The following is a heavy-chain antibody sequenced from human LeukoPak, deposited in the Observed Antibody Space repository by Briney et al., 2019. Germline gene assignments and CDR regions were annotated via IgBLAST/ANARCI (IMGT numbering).Heavy chain of an antibody. V-gene: IGHV3-23*01. J-gene: IGHJ3*02. CDR2: ISGSGGST. CDR1: GFTFSNYA. Sequence: GGSLRLSCEGSGFTFSNYAMAWVRQAPGKGLEWVSAISGSGGSTYYADSVKGRFTISRDNSKNTLYLQMNSLRAEDTAVYYCAKSQDIVVVPAEAFDIWGQGTMVTVSS. D-gene: IGHD2-2*01. CDR3: AKSQDIVVVPAEAFDI.